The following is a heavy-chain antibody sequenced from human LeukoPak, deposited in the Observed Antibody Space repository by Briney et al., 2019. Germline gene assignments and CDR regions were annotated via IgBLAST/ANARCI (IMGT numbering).Heavy chain of an antibody. V-gene: IGHV4-4*02. CDR3: ARDTYYYDSSLDAFDI. CDR1: GGSISSSNW. Sequence: MPSETLSLTCAVSGGSISSSNWWSWVRQPPGQGLEWIGEIYHSGSTNYNPSLKSRVTISVDKSKNQFSLKLSSVTAADTAVYYCARDTYYYDSSLDAFDIWGQGTVVTVSS. J-gene: IGHJ3*02. CDR2: IYHSGST. D-gene: IGHD3-22*01.